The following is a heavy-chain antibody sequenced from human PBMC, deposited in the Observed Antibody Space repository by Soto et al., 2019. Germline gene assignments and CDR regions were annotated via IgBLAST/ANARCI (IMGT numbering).Heavy chain of an antibody. J-gene: IGHJ4*02. CDR3: ARHDYGGKSDY. Sequence: PSETLSLTCTVSGGSISSGDYYWSWTRQPPGKGLEWIGYICYSGSTYYNPSLKSPVTISVDTSKNQFSLTRSSVTAADTAVCYCARHDYGGKSDYWGQGTRVTVSS. V-gene: IGHV4-30-4*01. CDR2: ICYSGST. D-gene: IGHD4-17*01. CDR1: GGSISSGDYY.